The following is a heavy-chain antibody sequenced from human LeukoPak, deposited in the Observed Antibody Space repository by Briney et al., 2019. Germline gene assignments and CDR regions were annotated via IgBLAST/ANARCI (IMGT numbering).Heavy chain of an antibody. J-gene: IGHJ4*02. V-gene: IGHV3-21*01. CDR1: GFPFSDYN. D-gene: IGHD2-8*01. CDR3: AGENGRSYFDY. CDR2: ISTTSSYI. Sequence: KPGGSLRLSCAAPGFPFSDYNMNWVRQAPGKGLEWVSSISTTSSYIFFADSVKGRFTISGDNAKNSLFLQMNSLRAEDTAVYYCAGENGRSYFDYWGQGTLVTVSS.